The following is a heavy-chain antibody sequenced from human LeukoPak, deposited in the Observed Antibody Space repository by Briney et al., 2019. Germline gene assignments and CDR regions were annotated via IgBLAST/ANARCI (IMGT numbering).Heavy chain of an antibody. V-gene: IGHV4-59*01. Sequence: SETLSLTCTVSGGSISSYYWSWIRQPPGKGLEWIGYIFYSGSTNYNPSLKSRVTISVDTSKNQFSLKLSSVTAADTAVYYCARGAGSGSSGFDIWGQGTMVTVSP. D-gene: IGHD3-10*01. CDR1: GGSISSYY. CDR2: IFYSGST. CDR3: ARGAGSGSSGFDI. J-gene: IGHJ3*02.